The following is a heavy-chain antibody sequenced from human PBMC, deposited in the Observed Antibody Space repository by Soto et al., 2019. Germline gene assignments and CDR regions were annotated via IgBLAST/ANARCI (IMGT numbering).Heavy chain of an antibody. CDR3: AKAHLAAAGNWWFDP. J-gene: IGHJ5*02. CDR1: GFTFSSYA. V-gene: IGHV3-23*01. D-gene: IGHD6-13*01. Sequence: PGGSLRLSCAASGFTFSSYAMSWVRQAPGKGLEWVSAISGSGGSTFYADSVKSRFTISRDNSKNTLYLQMNSLRAEDTAVYYCAKAHLAAAGNWWFDPWGQGTLVTVSS. CDR2: ISGSGGST.